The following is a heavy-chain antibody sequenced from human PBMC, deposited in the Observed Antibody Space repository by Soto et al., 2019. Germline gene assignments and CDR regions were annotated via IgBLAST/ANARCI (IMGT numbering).Heavy chain of an antibody. V-gene: IGHV3-23*01. J-gene: IGHJ6*02. Sequence: GGSLRLSCAASGFTFSSYAMSWVRQAPGKGLEWVSAISGSGGSTYYADSVKGRFTISRDNSKNTLYLQMNSLRAEDTAVYYCAREYTAWPLAYGLDVWGQGTTVTVSS. CDR2: ISGSGGST. CDR1: GFTFSSYA. CDR3: AREYTAWPLAYGLDV. D-gene: IGHD2-2*02.